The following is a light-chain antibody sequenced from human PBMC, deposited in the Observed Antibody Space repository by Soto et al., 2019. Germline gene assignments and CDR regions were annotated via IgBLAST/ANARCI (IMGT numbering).Light chain of an antibody. CDR1: QSVSGY. CDR3: QQYNNWPRT. Sequence: EIVLTQSPDTLSLSPGERATLSCRASQSVSGYLGWYQQKPGQAPRLLIYDASNRAYGVPARFSGSGSGTEFTLTISSLQSEDFAVYYCQQYNNWPRTFGQGTKVDIK. CDR2: DAS. V-gene: IGKV3-11*01. J-gene: IGKJ1*01.